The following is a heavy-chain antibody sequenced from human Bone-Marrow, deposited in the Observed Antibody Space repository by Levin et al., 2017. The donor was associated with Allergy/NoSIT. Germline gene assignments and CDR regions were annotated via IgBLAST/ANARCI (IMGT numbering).Heavy chain of an antibody. CDR3: AEDRIHGMLRNYGMDV. V-gene: IGHV3-21*01. Sequence: GGSLRLSCAASGFTFRTFGVNWVRQAPGKGLEWVSSICSGGHAFYYAASVKGRFTISRDNAKNSLYLQMDSLRSDDTSVYYCAEDRIHGMLRNYGMDVWGQGTTVTVSS. J-gene: IGHJ6*02. D-gene: IGHD3-10*02. CDR1: GFTFRTFG. CDR2: ICSGGHAF.